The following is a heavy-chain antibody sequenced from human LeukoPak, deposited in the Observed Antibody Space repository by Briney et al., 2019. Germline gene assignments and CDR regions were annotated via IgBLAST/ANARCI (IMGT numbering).Heavy chain of an antibody. Sequence: PSETLSLTCAVYGGSFSGYYWSWIRQPPGKGLEWIGEINHSGSTNYNPSLKSRVTISVDTSKNQFSLKLSSVTAADTAVYYCAREVRYYGSGSYYVYYYYYMDVWGKGTTVTVSS. V-gene: IGHV4-34*01. J-gene: IGHJ6*03. CDR3: AREVRYYGSGSYYVYYYYYMDV. CDR2: INHSGST. CDR1: GGSFSGYY. D-gene: IGHD3-10*01.